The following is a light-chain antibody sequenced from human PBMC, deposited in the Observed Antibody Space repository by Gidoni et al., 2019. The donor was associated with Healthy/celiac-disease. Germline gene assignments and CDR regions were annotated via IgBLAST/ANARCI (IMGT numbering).Light chain of an antibody. CDR1: SSDVGGYNY. Sequence: QSALTQPASVSGSPGQSITISCTGTSSDVGGYNYVSWYQQHPGKAPKLMIYEVSNRPSGASNRFSGSKSGNTASLTISGLQAEDEADYYCSSYTSSSTPVVVFGGGTKLTVL. CDR3: SSYTSSSTPVVV. CDR2: EVS. V-gene: IGLV2-14*01. J-gene: IGLJ2*01.